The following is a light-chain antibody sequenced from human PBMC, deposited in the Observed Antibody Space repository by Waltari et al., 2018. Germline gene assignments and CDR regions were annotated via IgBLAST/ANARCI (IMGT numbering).Light chain of an antibody. CDR2: DAS. CDR3: QMYVRLPAT. J-gene: IGKJ1*01. V-gene: IGKV3-20*01. Sequence: CRASQSVGRSLTWYQQRHGQAPRLLIYDASTMATGIPDRFSGGGSGTDFSLTISRLEPEDFAVYYCQMYVRLPATFGQGTKVEI. CDR1: QSVGRS.